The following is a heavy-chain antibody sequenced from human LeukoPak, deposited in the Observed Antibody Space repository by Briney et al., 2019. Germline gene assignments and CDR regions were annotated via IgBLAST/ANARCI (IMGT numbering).Heavy chain of an antibody. CDR3: ARNEWADY. CDR1: GFTVSSNY. J-gene: IGHJ4*02. CDR2: ISGSSRTI. V-gene: IGHV3-48*02. D-gene: IGHD1-26*01. Sequence: GGSPRLSCAASGFTVSSNYMSWVRQAPGKGPEWVSYISGSSRTIYYADSVKGRFTISRDNAKNSLYLQMNSLRDEDTAVYYCARNEWADYWGQGTLVTVSS.